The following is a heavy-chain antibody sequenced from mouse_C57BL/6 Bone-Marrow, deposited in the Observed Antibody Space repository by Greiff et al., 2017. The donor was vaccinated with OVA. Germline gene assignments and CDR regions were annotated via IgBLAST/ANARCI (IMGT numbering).Heavy chain of an antibody. CDR1: GFTFSDFY. J-gene: IGHJ3*01. V-gene: IGHV7-1*01. Sequence: DVKLVESGGGLVQSGRSLRLSCATSGFTFSDFYMEWVRQAPGKGLEWIAASRNKANDYTTEYSASVKGRFIVSRDTSQSILYLQMNALRAEDTAIYYCARDAELWLRRAWFAYWGQGTLVTVSA. CDR3: ARDAELWLRRAWFAY. D-gene: IGHD2-2*01. CDR2: SRNKANDYTT.